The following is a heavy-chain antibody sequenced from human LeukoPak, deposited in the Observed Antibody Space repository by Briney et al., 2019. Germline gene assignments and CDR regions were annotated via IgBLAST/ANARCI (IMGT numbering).Heavy chain of an antibody. J-gene: IGHJ4*02. V-gene: IGHV3-66*01. CDR3: ARAHDSGYYYGFDY. Sequence: PGGSLRLSCAASGFTVSRNYMIWVRQAPGKGLEWVSLIYGGGNTYYADSVKGRFTISRDSSKNTLYLQMNSLRAEDTAVYYCARAHDSGYYYGFDYWGQGTLVTVSS. CDR1: GFTVSRNY. CDR2: IYGGGNT. D-gene: IGHD3-22*01.